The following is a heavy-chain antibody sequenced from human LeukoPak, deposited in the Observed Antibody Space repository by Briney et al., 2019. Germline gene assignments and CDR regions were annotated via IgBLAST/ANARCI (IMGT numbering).Heavy chain of an antibody. V-gene: IGHV3-53*01. CDR1: GFTFDDYA. CDR2: IYSGGST. Sequence: PGRSLRLSCAASGFTFDDYAMHWVRQAPGKGLEWVSVIYSGGSTYYADSVKGRFTISRDNSKNTLYLQMNSLRAEDTAVYYCARAPENYYGSGSYWVFDIWGQGTMVTVSS. J-gene: IGHJ3*02. CDR3: ARAPENYYGSGSYWVFDI. D-gene: IGHD3-10*01.